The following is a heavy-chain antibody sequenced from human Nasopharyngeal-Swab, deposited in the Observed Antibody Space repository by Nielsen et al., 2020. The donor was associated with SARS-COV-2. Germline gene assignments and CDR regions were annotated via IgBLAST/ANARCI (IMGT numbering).Heavy chain of an antibody. CDR1: GYTITSYY. CDR3: ARDRGEAANYYDRSGSFDY. Sequence: ASAKVTCKASGYTITSYYMHRVRHAPAQGLEWMGIINPSGGSTSYAQNFQGRVTMTRDTSTSTVYMELSSLRSEDTAVYYCARDRGEAANYYDRSGSFDYWGQGTLVTVSS. D-gene: IGHD3-22*01. V-gene: IGHV1-46*01. J-gene: IGHJ4*02. CDR2: INPSGGST.